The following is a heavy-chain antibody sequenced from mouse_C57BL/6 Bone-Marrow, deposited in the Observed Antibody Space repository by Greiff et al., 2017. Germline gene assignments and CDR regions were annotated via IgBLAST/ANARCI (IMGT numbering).Heavy chain of an antibody. CDR3: AREGDGYYLYWYFDV. J-gene: IGHJ1*03. V-gene: IGHV1-59*01. CDR2: IDPSDSYT. CDR1: GYTFTSYW. Sequence: QVQLKQPGAELVRPGTSVKLSCKASGYTFTSYWMHWVKQRPGQGLEWIGVIDPSDSYTNYNQKFKGKATLTVDTSSSTAYMQLSSLTSEDSAVYYCAREGDGYYLYWYFDVWGTGTTVTVSS. D-gene: IGHD2-3*01.